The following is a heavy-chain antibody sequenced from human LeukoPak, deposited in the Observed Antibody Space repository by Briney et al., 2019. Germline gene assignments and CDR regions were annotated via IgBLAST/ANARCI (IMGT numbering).Heavy chain of an antibody. V-gene: IGHV4-39*07. CDR3: ARGGTAVVVLDY. Sequence: PSETLSLTCTVSGVSITSSTYYWSWIRQPPGKGLEWIGEINHSGSTNYNPSLKSQVTISVDTSKNQFSLKLSSVTAADTAVYYCARGGTAVVVLDYWGQGTLVTVSS. CDR1: GVSITSSTYY. D-gene: IGHD2-15*01. J-gene: IGHJ4*02. CDR2: INHSGST.